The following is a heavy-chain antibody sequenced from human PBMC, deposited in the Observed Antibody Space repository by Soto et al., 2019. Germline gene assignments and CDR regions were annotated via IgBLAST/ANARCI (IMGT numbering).Heavy chain of an antibody. CDR3: ARECQVGATSFDYYYGMDV. V-gene: IGHV1-69*13. CDR1: GPQLRRDA. D-gene: IGHD1-26*01. J-gene: IGHJ6*02. Sequence: SGEVSCKVSGPQLRRDAMSWLRQDPRQGLEWMGGIIPIFGTANYAQKFQGRVTITADESTSTAYREFSSRRSEDTAVYYCARECQVGATSFDYYYGMDVWGQGCTVTVSS. CDR2: IIPIFGTA.